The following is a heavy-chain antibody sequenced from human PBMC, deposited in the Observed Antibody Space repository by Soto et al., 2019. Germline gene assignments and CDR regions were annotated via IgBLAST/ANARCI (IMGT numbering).Heavy chain of an antibody. J-gene: IGHJ6*03. CDR3: ARGFYGSANYFYMDV. CDR1: GFTFRDYA. D-gene: IGHD3-10*01. V-gene: IGHV3-23*01. CDR2: ISSSGGSA. Sequence: GGSLRLSCAASGFTFRDYALSWVRQAPGKGLEWVSGISSSGGSASYADSVKGRFTISRDNSKNTLYVQMNSLRVEDTAVYSCARGFYGSANYFYMDVWGKGTTVTVSS.